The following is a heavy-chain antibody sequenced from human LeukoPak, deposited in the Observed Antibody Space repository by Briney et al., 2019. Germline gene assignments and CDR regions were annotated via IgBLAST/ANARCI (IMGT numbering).Heavy chain of an antibody. Sequence: GGSLRLSCTAPGFTFDDYAMHWVRQAPGKGLEWVSGINWNSVNTGYADSVKGRFTISRDNAKNSVYLQMTNLRPEDTALYYCASTNTEGGYWGQGTLVTVSS. CDR1: GFTFDDYA. J-gene: IGHJ4*02. D-gene: IGHD2-2*01. V-gene: IGHV3-9*01. CDR2: INWNSVNT. CDR3: ASTNTEGGY.